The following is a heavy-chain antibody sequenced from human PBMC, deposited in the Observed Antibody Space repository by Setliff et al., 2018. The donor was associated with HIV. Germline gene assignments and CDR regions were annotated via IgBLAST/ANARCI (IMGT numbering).Heavy chain of an antibody. CDR1: GGSISSGGFY. CDR2: IYNTGST. Sequence: SETLSLTCTVTGGSISSGGFYWTWIRQHPGKGLEWIGYIYNTGSTYHSPSLESRLTISADTSKNQFSLNLSSVTAADTAVYYCAREKGRYFDWSHTRDAFDIWGQGTMVTVS. D-gene: IGHD3-9*01. J-gene: IGHJ3*02. V-gene: IGHV4-31*03. CDR3: AREKGRYFDWSHTRDAFDI.